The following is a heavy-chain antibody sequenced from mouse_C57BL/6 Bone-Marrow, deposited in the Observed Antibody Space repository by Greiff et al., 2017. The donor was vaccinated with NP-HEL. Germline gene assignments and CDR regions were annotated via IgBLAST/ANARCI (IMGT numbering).Heavy chain of an antibody. D-gene: IGHD1-1*01. J-gene: IGHJ3*01. CDR2: IYPGSGNT. V-gene: IGHV1-76*01. CDR3: ARGPYYYGSSPAWFAY. CDR1: GYTFTDYY. Sequence: VHLVESGAELVRPGASVKLSCKASGYTFTDYYINWVKQRPGQGLEWIARIYPGSGNTYYNEKFKGKATLTAEKSSSTAYMQLSSLTSEDSAVYFCARGPYYYGSSPAWFAYWGQGTLVTVSA.